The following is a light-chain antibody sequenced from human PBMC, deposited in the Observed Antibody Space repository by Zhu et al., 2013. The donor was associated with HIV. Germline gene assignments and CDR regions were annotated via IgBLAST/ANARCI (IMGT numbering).Light chain of an antibody. Sequence: EIVMTQSPGTLSLSPGERATLSCRASQSVSSSYLAWYQQKPGQAPRLLIYGASSRATGIPDRFSGSGSGTDFTLKISRLEPEDFAVYYCQQYGSSPGTFGQGTKVGNQ. J-gene: IGKJ1*01. CDR2: GAS. V-gene: IGKV3-20*01. CDR1: QSVSSSY. CDR3: QQYGSSPGT.